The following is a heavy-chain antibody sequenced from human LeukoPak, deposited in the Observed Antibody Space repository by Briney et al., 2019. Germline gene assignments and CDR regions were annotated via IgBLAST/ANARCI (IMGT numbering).Heavy chain of an antibody. CDR1: GYAFTSYA. CDR3: ARGLRYFDWSFFDY. V-gene: IGHV1-3*01. Sequence: RASVTVSCKASGYAFTSYAMHWVRQAPGQRLEWMGWINAGNGNTKYSQKFQGRVTITRDTSASTAYMELSSLRSEDTAVYYCARGLRYFDWSFFDYWGQGTLVTVSS. D-gene: IGHD3-9*01. CDR2: INAGNGNT. J-gene: IGHJ4*02.